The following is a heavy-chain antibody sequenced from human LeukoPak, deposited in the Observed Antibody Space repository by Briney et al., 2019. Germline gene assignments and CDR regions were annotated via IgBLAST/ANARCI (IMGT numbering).Heavy chain of an antibody. V-gene: IGHV1-2*02. CDR1: GYTFTGYY. J-gene: IGHJ4*02. Sequence: GASVKVSCKASGYTFTGYYIHWVRQAPGQGLGWMGWINPNSGGTNYAQKFQGRVTMTRDTSISTAYMELSRLRSDDTAVYYCARDGPAPAIGAAGHDYWGQGTLVTVSS. CDR3: ARDGPAPAIGAAGHDY. CDR2: INPNSGGT. D-gene: IGHD6-13*01.